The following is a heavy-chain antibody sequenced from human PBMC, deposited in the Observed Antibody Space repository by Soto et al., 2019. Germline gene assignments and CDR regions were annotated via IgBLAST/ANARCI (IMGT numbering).Heavy chain of an antibody. J-gene: IGHJ4*02. CDR2: IKQDGSEK. Sequence: EVQLVESGGGLVQPGGSLRLSCAASGFTLSSYWMSWVRQAPGKGLEWVANIKQDGSEKYYVDSVKGRFTISRDNAKNSLYLQMNSLRAEDTAVYYCARVPGSGYNYGSTFDYWGQGTLFTVSS. CDR3: ARVPGSGYNYGSTFDY. CDR1: GFTLSSYW. V-gene: IGHV3-7*05. D-gene: IGHD5-18*01.